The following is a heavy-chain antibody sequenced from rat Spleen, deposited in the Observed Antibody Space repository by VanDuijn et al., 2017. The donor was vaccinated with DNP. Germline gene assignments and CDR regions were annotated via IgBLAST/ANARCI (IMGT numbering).Heavy chain of an antibody. CDR1: GFTFSNSW. D-gene: IGHD1-2*01. V-gene: IGHV5-58*01. J-gene: IGHJ2*01. Sequence: EVQLVETGGGLVQPGGSLKLSCVASGFTFSNSWMYWIRQAPGKGLEWLGSINPDGDTTYYPDSVKGRFTFSRDNAKNTVYLQMNSLRSEDTATYYCASWSPIAPISTSNYWGQGVMVTVSS. CDR3: ASWSPIAPISTSNY. CDR2: INPDGDTT.